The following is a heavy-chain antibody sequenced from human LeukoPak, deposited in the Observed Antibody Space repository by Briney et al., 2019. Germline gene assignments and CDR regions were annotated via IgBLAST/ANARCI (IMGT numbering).Heavy chain of an antibody. V-gene: IGHV3-7*01. CDR2: IKQDGSEK. J-gene: IGHJ4*02. D-gene: IGHD6-13*01. CDR3: ARPGSSSWWSEGDYYFDY. Sequence: GGSLRLSCAASGFTFSSYWMSWVRQAPGKGLEWVANIKQDGSEKHYVDSVKGRFTISRDNAKNSLYLQMNSLRAEDTAVYYCARPGSSSWWSEGDYYFDYWGQGTLVTVSS. CDR1: GFTFSSYW.